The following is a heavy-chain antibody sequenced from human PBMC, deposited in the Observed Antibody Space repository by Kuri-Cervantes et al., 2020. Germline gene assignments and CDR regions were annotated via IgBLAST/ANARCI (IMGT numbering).Heavy chain of an antibody. Sequence: GGSLRLSCAASGFTFSNAWMSWVRQAPGKGLEWVGRIKSETDGGTTDYAAPVKGRFTISRDDSKNTLYLQMNSLKTEDTAVYYCTTGDIVVVPAAVLNYYFDYWGQGTLVTVSS. V-gene: IGHV3-15*01. CDR1: GFTFSNAW. D-gene: IGHD2-2*01. J-gene: IGHJ4*02. CDR2: IKSETDGGTT. CDR3: TTGDIVVVPAAVLNYYFDY.